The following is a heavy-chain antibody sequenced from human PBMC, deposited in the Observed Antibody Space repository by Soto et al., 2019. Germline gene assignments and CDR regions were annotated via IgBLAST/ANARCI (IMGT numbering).Heavy chain of an antibody. CDR3: AASSVAGSSYFDY. V-gene: IGHV3-21*01. CDR1: GFTFSSYS. J-gene: IGHJ4*02. Sequence: GGSLRLSCAASGFTFSSYSMNWVRQAPGKGLEWVASISGSSSYINYEDSVKGRFTISRDNAKNLLSLQMNSLRVEDTAVYYCAASSVAGSSYFDYWGQGILVTVSS. CDR2: ISGSSSYI. D-gene: IGHD6-19*01.